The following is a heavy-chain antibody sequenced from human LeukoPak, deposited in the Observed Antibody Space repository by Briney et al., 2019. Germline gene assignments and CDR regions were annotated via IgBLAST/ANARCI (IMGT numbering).Heavy chain of an antibody. Sequence: GGSLRLSCEASGLTFSNHGMSWVRQAPGKGLQWVSAITGDGTTTYYADSVKGRFTISRDNSKNMLYLQMCSLRAEDTAVYYCAKMNGYFEYWGQGALVPVSS. CDR2: ITGDGTTT. D-gene: IGHD1-1*01. CDR1: GLTFSNHG. J-gene: IGHJ4*02. V-gene: IGHV3-23*01. CDR3: AKMNGYFEY.